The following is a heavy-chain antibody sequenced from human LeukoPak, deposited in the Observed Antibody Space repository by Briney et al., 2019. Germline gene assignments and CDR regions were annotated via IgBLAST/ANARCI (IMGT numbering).Heavy chain of an antibody. V-gene: IGHV4-30-4*08. CDR3: ASQGFITIFAVVTGAHFDY. CDR2: SCYSGST. D-gene: IGHD3-3*01. Sequence: PSETLSLTCTVSGGSISSSSYYWGWIRQPPGKGLEWIGYSCYSGSTYYNPSLKSRVTITVDTSKNQFSLKLSSVTAADTAVYYCASQGFITIFAVVTGAHFDYWGQGTLVTVSS. J-gene: IGHJ4*02. CDR1: GGSISSSSYY.